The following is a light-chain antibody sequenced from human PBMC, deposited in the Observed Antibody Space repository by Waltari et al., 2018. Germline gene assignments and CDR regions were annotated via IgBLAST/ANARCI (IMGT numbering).Light chain of an antibody. J-gene: IGKJ5*01. CDR2: GAS. CDR1: QRFGSN. V-gene: IGKV3-15*01. CDR3: QQRANWPIT. Sequence: EIVMTQSPATLSVSVGEIATLSCRASQRFGSNLAWYQLKPGQAPRLLLSGASTRATGIPARFSGSGSGTEFTLTISSLQSEDFAVYYRQQRANWPITFGQGTRLEIK.